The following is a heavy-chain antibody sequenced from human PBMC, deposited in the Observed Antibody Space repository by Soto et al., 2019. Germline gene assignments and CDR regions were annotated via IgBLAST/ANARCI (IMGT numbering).Heavy chain of an antibody. D-gene: IGHD3-22*01. CDR1: GGSISSYY. CDR3: ASSTYYYDSSGYWGYYFDY. Sequence: ETLSLTCTVSGGSISSYYWSWVRQAPGKGLEWVANIKQDGSEKYYVDSVKGRFTISRDNAKNSLYLQMNSLRAEDTAVYYCASSTYYYDSSGYWGYYFDYWGQGTLVTVSA. V-gene: IGHV3-7*01. J-gene: IGHJ4*02. CDR2: IKQDGSEK.